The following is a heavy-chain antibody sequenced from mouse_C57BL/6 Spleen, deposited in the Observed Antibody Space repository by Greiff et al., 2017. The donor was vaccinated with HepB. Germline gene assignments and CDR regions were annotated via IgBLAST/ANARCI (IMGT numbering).Heavy chain of an antibody. V-gene: IGHV5-6*01. CDR3: ARHYEYFDD. CDR2: ISSGGSYT. J-gene: IGHJ2*01. Sequence: EVKLVESGGDLVKPGGSLKLSCAASGFTFSSYGMSWVRQTPDKRLEWVATISSGGSYTYYPDSVKGRFTISRDNAKNTLYLQMSSLKSEDTAMYYCARHYEYFDDWGQGTTLTVSS. CDR1: GFTFSSYG. D-gene: IGHD2-12*01.